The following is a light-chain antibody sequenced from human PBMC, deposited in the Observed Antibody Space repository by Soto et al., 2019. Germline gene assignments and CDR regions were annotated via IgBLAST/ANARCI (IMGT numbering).Light chain of an antibody. Sequence: QSVLTQPPSVSAAPGQKVTISCSGSNSNIGNDYASWYQQLPGAAPKLLLYNNDKRPSGIPGRFSGSRSGASATLAITGLQTGDEADYYCGAWDTSLSAVIFGGGTKLTVL. V-gene: IGLV1-51*01. CDR3: GAWDTSLSAVI. CDR1: NSNIGNDY. CDR2: NND. J-gene: IGLJ2*01.